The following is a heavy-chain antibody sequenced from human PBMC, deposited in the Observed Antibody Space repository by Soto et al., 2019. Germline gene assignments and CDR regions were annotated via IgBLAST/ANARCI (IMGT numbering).Heavy chain of an antibody. V-gene: IGHV3-30*18. J-gene: IGHJ3*02. D-gene: IGHD6-19*01. CDR3: AKTKIKIAVAGRGAFDI. Sequence: QVQLVESGGGVVQPGRSLRLSCAASGFTFSSYGMHWVRQAPGKGLEWVAVISYDGSNKYYADSVKGRFTISRDNSKNTLSMKMNSMRAEETAVYYCAKTKIKIAVAGRGAFDIWGQGTMVTVSS. CDR2: ISYDGSNK. CDR1: GFTFSSYG.